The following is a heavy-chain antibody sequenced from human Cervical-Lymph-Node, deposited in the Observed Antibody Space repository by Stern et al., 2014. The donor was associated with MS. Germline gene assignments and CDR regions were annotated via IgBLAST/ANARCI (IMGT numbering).Heavy chain of an antibody. CDR2: INPVSGAT. D-gene: IGHD2-21*01. Sequence: VQLVESGAEVKQPGASLKVSCKASGYTFTAYYITWVRQGPGQGLEWMGWINPVSGATNYPQKFQGRVTMTRDTSINTAYMDLSRLTFDDTAVYYCARDSVVEDLDSWGQGTLVTVSS. J-gene: IGHJ4*02. V-gene: IGHV1-2*02. CDR3: ARDSVVEDLDS. CDR1: GYTFTAYY.